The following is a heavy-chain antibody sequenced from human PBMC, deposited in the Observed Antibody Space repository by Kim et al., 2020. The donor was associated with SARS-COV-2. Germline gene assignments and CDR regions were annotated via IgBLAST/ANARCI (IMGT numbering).Heavy chain of an antibody. V-gene: IGHV5-51*01. J-gene: IGHJ6*02. D-gene: IGHD3-3*01. Sequence: GESLKISCKGSGYSFTSYWIGWVRQMPGKGLEWMGIIYPGDSDTRYSPSFQGQVTISADKSISTAYLQWSSLKASDTAMYYCARQETVTNRRLGVVIGDYYYGMDVWGQGTTVTVSS. CDR2: IYPGDSDT. CDR3: ARQETVTNRRLGVVIGDYYYGMDV. CDR1: GYSFTSYW.